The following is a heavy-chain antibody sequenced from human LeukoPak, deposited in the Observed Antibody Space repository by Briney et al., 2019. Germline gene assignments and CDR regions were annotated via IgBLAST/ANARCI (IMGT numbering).Heavy chain of an antibody. Sequence: SVKVSCKASGGTFSSYAISWVRQAAGHGLEWMGRIIPIFGTADYAQKFQGRVTITTDESTSTAYMELSSLRSEDTAVYYCARDLAPGLTVPAAMAVPQPFDPWGQGTLVTVSS. CDR2: IIPIFGTA. J-gene: IGHJ5*02. CDR3: ARDLAPGLTVPAAMAVPQPFDP. V-gene: IGHV1-69*05. D-gene: IGHD2-2*01. CDR1: GGTFSSYA.